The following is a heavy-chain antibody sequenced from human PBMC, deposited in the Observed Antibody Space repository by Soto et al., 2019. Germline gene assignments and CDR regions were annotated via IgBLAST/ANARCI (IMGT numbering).Heavy chain of an antibody. J-gene: IGHJ6*02. CDR3: ARTADRRGCSGGSCYHVGDYYYGMDV. CDR1: GGTFSSYA. Sequence: QVQLVQSGAEVKKPGSSVKVSCKASGGTFSSYAISWVRQAPGQGLEWMGGIIPIFGTANYAQKFQGRVTITAAESTSTAYMELSSLRSDDTAVYYCARTADRRGCSGGSCYHVGDYYYGMDVWGQGTTVTVSS. V-gene: IGHV1-69*01. CDR2: IIPIFGTA. D-gene: IGHD2-15*01.